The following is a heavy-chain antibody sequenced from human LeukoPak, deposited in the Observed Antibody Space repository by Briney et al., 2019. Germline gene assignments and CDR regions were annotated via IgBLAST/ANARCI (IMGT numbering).Heavy chain of an antibody. CDR3: AKGGYTTCFDP. J-gene: IGHJ5*02. CDR1: GFTFSDYS. Sequence: GGSLRLSCAASGFTFSDYSMSWVRQAPGKGLEWVSTIRSNGGDTYYADSVKGRFTISRDNSKNTLYVEMSSLRAEDTAVYYCAKGGYTTCFDPWGQGTLVTVSS. CDR2: IRSNGGDT. V-gene: IGHV3-23*01. D-gene: IGHD2-15*01.